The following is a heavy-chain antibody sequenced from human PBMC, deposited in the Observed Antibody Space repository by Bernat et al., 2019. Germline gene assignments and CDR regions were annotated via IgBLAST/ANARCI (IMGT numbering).Heavy chain of an antibody. CDR3: ARNGLRSSHYYYFGMEV. CDR1: GYTFTNYG. V-gene: IGHV1-18*01. Sequence: QVQLVQSGVEVKKPGASVKVSCKASGYTFTNYGISWVRQAPGQGLEWMGWISAYNGNTNYAQKVQGRVTMTTDTSTSTAYMERRSLRSYDTAVYYCARNGLRSSHYYYFGMEVWGQGTTITVSS. CDR2: ISAYNGNT. D-gene: IGHD6-13*01. J-gene: IGHJ6*02.